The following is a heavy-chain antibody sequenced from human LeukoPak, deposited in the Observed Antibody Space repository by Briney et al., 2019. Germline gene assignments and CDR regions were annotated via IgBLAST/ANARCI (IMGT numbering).Heavy chain of an antibody. Sequence: PSETLSLTCTVSGGSISSYYWSWIRQPPGKGLEWIGYIYYSGGTNYNPSLKSRVTISVDTSKNQFSLKLSSVTAADTAVYYCARDRAFDIWGQGTMVTVSS. CDR1: GGSISSYY. V-gene: IGHV4-59*01. CDR3: ARDRAFDI. CDR2: IYYSGGT. J-gene: IGHJ3*02.